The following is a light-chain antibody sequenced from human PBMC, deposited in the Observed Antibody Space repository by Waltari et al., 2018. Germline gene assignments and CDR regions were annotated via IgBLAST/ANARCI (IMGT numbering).Light chain of an antibody. V-gene: IGLV2-23*03. CDR3: CSYAGSSTFV. J-gene: IGLJ2*01. CDR2: EGS. Sequence: QSALTQPASVSGSPGQSITISCTVTSSDFGSYNLVSWYQQHPGKAPKLMIYEGSKRPSGVSNRFSGSKSGNTASLTISGLQAEDEADYYCCSYAGSSTFVFGGGTKLTVL. CDR1: SSDFGSYNL.